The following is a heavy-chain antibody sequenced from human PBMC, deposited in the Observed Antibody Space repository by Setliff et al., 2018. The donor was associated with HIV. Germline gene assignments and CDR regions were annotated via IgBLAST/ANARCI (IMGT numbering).Heavy chain of an antibody. J-gene: IGHJ5*02. D-gene: IGHD1-1*01. Sequence: PGGSLRLSCAASGFTFSNYNMNWVRQAPGKGLEWVSSISTSSRYIYYADSVRGRFTISRDNAKNSLYLQMNSLRVEDTAVYYCARTSTTTGTTLNWFDPWGRGTLVTVSS. CDR2: ISTSSRYI. CDR3: ARTSTTTGTTLNWFDP. CDR1: GFTFSNYN. V-gene: IGHV3-21*01.